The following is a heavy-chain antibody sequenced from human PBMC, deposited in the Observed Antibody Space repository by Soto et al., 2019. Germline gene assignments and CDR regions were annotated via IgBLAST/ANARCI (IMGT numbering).Heavy chain of an antibody. CDR1: GFTLSSYH. CDR2: ISGSGGST. J-gene: IGHJ5*02. Sequence: VGSRRLSCAASGFTLSSYHMDWVRQAPGKGLEWVSAISGSGGSTYYADSVKGRFTISRDNSKNTLYLQMNSLRAEDTAVYYCAKPLYYYDSSGYTDKEFDPWGQGTLVTVSS. CDR3: AKPLYYYDSSGYTDKEFDP. V-gene: IGHV3-23*01. D-gene: IGHD3-22*01.